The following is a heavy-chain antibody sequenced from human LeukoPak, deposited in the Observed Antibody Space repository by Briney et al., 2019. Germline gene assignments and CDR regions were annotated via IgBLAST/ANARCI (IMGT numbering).Heavy chain of an antibody. CDR1: GFTFSSYG. CDR3: ARGRFLEWLFDYFDY. V-gene: IGHV3-33*01. Sequence: GGSLRLSCAASGFTFSSYGMHWVRQAPGKGLEWVAVIWYDGSNKYYADSVKGRFTISRDNSKNTLYLQMNSLRAEDTAVYYCARGRFLEWLFDYFDYWGQGTLVTVSS. D-gene: IGHD3-3*01. J-gene: IGHJ4*02. CDR2: IWYDGSNK.